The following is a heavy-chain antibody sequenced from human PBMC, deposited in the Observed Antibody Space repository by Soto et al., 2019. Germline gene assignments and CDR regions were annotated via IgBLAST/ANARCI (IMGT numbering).Heavy chain of an antibody. CDR1: GYSFATYW. J-gene: IGHJ3*02. V-gene: IGHV5-51*01. Sequence: GESLKISCKASGYSFATYWIGWVRQMPGKGLEWMGIIYPGDSDTRYSPSFQGQVTISADKSISTAYLQWSSLKATDTAMYYCASPYYYPGAFDIWGQGTMVTVSS. CDR2: IYPGDSDT. D-gene: IGHD3-10*01. CDR3: ASPYYYPGAFDI.